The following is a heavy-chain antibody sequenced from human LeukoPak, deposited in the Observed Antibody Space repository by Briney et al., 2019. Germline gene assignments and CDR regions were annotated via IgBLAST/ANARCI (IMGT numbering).Heavy chain of an antibody. CDR2: ISYDGSNE. D-gene: IGHD5-24*01. CDR1: GFSFNNYA. J-gene: IGHJ4*02. Sequence: GGSLRLPCAASGFSFNNYAIHWVRQAPGKGLEWVAVISYDGSNEYCADSVKGRFTISRDNSKNTLYLQMNCLRAEDTAVYYCAKDIMATIEEGFDYWGQGTLVTVSS. V-gene: IGHV3-30*04. CDR3: AKDIMATIEEGFDY.